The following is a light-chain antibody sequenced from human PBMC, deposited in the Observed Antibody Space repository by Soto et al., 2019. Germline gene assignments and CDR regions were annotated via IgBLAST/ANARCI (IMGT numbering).Light chain of an antibody. J-gene: IGLJ1*01. V-gene: IGLV2-14*01. CDR3: SSYTSSSTLYV. Sequence: QSPLTQPACVSGSPGQSSTISCTGTSSDVGGYNYVSWYQQHPGKAPKLMIYDVSNRPSGVSNRFSGSKSGNTASLTISGLQAEDEADYYCSSYTSSSTLYVFGTGTKVTVL. CDR2: DVS. CDR1: SSDVGGYNY.